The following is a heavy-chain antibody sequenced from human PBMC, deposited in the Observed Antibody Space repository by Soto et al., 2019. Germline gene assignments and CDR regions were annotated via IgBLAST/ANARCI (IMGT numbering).Heavy chain of an antibody. CDR3: AKEAFNWNAPYYFDY. CDR2: ISGSGGST. J-gene: IGHJ4*02. CDR1: GFTFSSYA. Sequence: PGGSLRLSFAASGFTFSSYAMSWFRQSPGKGLEWVSGISGSGGSTYYADSVKGRFAISRDNSKNTLYLQMNSLRTDDTAVYYCAKEAFNWNAPYYFDYWGQGTLVTVSS. V-gene: IGHV3-23*01. D-gene: IGHD1-20*01.